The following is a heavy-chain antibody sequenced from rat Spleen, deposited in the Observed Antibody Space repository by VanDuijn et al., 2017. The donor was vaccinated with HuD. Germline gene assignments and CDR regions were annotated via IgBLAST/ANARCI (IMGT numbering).Heavy chain of an antibody. CDR1: GFTFSDYY. J-gene: IGHJ2*01. CDR2: ITYDGSST. D-gene: IGHD1-2*01. Sequence: EVQLVESDGGLVQPGRSLKLSCATSGFTFSDYYMTWVRQAPTKGLEWVATITYDGSSTYYRDSVKGRFTISRDNAKSTLYLQMNSLRSEDTATYYCTRDRYYYSSSGYFDYWGQGVMVTVSS. V-gene: IGHV5-29*01. CDR3: TRDRYYYSSSGYFDY.